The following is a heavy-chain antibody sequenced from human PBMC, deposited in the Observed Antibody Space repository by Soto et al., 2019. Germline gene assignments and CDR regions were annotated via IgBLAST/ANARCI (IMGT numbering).Heavy chain of an antibody. CDR2: ISGSGDGT. CDR1: GFTFSSFA. V-gene: IGHV3-23*01. J-gene: IGHJ4*02. Sequence: GGSLRLSCAASGFTFSSFALSWVRQAPGRGLEWVSAISGSGDGTDYADSVKGRFTISRDNSKNTLYLQMNGLRAEEKAVYYCAGPGYSHQDYWGQGALVTVSS. D-gene: IGHD5-18*01. CDR3: AGPGYSHQDY.